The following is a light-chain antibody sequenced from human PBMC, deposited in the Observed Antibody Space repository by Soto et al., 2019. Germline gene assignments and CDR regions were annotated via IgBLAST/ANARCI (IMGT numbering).Light chain of an antibody. V-gene: IGLV2-11*01. J-gene: IGLJ2*01. CDR3: CSYAGSYTYVI. Sequence: QSALTQPRSVSGSPGQSVTISCTGTSNDVGGSNYVSWYQQNPGKAPKLMIYDVNKRPSGVPDRFSGSKSGNTASLTISGLQAEDEADYYCCSYAGSYTYVIFGGGTKLTVL. CDR2: DVN. CDR1: SNDVGGSNY.